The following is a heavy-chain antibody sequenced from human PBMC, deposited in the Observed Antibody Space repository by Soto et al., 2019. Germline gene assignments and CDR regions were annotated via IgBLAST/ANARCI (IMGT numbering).Heavy chain of an antibody. V-gene: IGHV4-31*02. Sequence: PSEGRSVTWTLSAGSISMGGYCWSWIRQHPGKGLEWIGYIYYSGSTNNNPSLKSRVTISVDTSKNQFSLKLSSVTAADTAVYYCARDDYGYYVVGYWGPGTLVTVS. CDR2: IYYSGST. D-gene: IGHD4-17*01. CDR3: ARDDYGYYVVGY. J-gene: IGHJ4*02. CDR1: AGSISMGGYC.